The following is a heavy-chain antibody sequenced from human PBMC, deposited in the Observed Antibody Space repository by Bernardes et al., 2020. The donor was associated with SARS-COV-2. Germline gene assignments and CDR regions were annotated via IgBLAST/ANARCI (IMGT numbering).Heavy chain of an antibody. Sequence: SQTLSLTCAISGDSVSSNTATWNWIRQSPSRGLEWLGRTFYRSRWSSVYAESVRRRVTIIPDTSKNQISLHLSSVTHEDTAVYYCAKTAAFIVVRYQSGDFWGRGTLVTVSS. V-gene: IGHV6-1*01. CDR1: GDSVSSNTAT. CDR2: TFYRSRWSS. CDR3: AKTAAFIVVRYQSGDF. D-gene: IGHD4-17*01. J-gene: IGHJ2*01.